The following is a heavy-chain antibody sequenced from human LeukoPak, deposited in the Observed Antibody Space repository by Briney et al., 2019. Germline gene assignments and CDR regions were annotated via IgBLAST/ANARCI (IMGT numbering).Heavy chain of an antibody. D-gene: IGHD6-13*01. CDR2: INPNSGGT. CDR3: ARVNAAAGTWRLDY. V-gene: IGHV1-2*04. J-gene: IGHJ4*02. Sequence: ASVKVSCKASGYTFTGYYMHWVRQAPGQGLEWMGWINPNSGGTDYAQKFQGWVTMTRDTSTSTVYMELSSLRSEDTAVYYCARVNAAAGTWRLDYWGQGTLVTVSS. CDR1: GYTFTGYY.